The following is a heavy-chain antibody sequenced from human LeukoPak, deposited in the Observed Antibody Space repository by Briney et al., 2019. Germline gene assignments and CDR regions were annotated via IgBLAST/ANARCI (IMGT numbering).Heavy chain of an antibody. V-gene: IGHV3-23*01. D-gene: IGHD1-26*01. CDR2: ISGSGGST. J-gene: IGHJ4*02. CDR3: AKDLAELWEPQGYFDY. Sequence: PGGSLRLSCAASGFTFSSYAMSWVRQAPGKGLEWVSAISGSGGSTYYADSVKGRFTISRDNSKNTLYLQMNSLRAEDTAVYYCAKDLAELWEPQGYFDYWGQGTLVTVSS. CDR1: GFTFSSYA.